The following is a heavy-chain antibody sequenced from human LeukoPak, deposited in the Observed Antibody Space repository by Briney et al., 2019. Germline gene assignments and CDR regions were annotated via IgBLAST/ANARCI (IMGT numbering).Heavy chain of an antibody. J-gene: IGHJ6*02. CDR2: INPTGGST. Sequence: ASVKVSCKASGYTFTTYYIHWVRQAPGQGLEWMGIINPTGGSTTYAQKFQGRVTMTRDTSISTAYMELSRLRSDDTAVYYCASVYDILTGYAYYYGMDVWGQGTTVTVSS. CDR1: GYTFTTYY. D-gene: IGHD3-9*01. V-gene: IGHV1-46*01. CDR3: ASVYDILTGYAYYYGMDV.